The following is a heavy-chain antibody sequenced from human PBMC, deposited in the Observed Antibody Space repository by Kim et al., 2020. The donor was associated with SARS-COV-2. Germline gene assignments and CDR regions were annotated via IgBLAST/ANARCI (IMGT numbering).Heavy chain of an antibody. CDR1: GFTFSNYW. CDR2: ISIDGGST. Sequence: GGSLRLSCAASGFTFSNYWLHWVRQPPEKGLWWVSRISIDGGSTIDADSAESRFTSSRDNAKNKLYLQITSLRAEDTDVYYCARGYSVNYRIDYWGPGTLVTVSS. V-gene: IGHV3-74*01. CDR3: ARGYSVNYRIDY. D-gene: IGHD1-26*01. J-gene: IGHJ4*02.